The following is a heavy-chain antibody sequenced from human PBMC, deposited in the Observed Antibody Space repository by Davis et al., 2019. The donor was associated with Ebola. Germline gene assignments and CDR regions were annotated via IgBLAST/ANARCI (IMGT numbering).Heavy chain of an antibody. CDR2: VHGGNGNT. D-gene: IGHD6-19*01. CDR3: ARASFGYNSGWYADY. Sequence: AASVKVSCKASGFILTNYAIHWVRQAPGQRLEWMGWVHGGNGNTKYSQRFQGRVTITTDTSASIVYLDLTSLRSDDTAVFYCARASFGYNSGWYADYWGPGSLVTVSS. V-gene: IGHV1-3*01. CDR1: GFILTNYA. J-gene: IGHJ4*02.